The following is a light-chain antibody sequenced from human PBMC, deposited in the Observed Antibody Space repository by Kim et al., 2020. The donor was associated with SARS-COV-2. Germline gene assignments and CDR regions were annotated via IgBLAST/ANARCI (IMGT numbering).Light chain of an antibody. CDR3: QQYKNWPPYT. Sequence: EIVMTQSPATLSVSPGERATLSCRASETVYSYLAWYQQKPGQAPRLLIYGASTRSTGVAARFSGSGSGTEFTLTISSLQSEDFAVYFCQQYKNWPPYTFGQGTKLEI. CDR2: GAS. CDR1: ETVYSY. V-gene: IGKV3-15*01. J-gene: IGKJ2*01.